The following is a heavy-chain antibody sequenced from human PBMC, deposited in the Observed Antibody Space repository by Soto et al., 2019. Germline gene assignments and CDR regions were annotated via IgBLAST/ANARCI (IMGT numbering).Heavy chain of an antibody. CDR3: ARELAVAGTRYYYYGMDV. CDR1: GYTFTSYG. D-gene: IGHD6-19*01. V-gene: IGHV1-18*04. CDR2: ISAYNGNT. Sequence: VQLLESGGGLVQPGGSLRLSCAASGYTFTSYGISWVRQAPGQGLEWMGWISAYNGNTNYAQKLQGRVTMTTDTSTSTAYMELRSLRSDDTAVYYCARELAVAGTRYYYYGMDVWGQGTTVTVSS. J-gene: IGHJ6*02.